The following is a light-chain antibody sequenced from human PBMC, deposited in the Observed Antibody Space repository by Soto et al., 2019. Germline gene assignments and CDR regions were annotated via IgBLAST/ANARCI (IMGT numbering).Light chain of an antibody. CDR2: DVS. CDR1: SSDVGAYNY. Sequence: QSALTQPASVSGSHGQSITISCTGTSSDVGAYNYVSWYQQHPGQAPKLMIYDVSNRPSGVSDRFSGSKSGNTASLTISGLQAEDEADYYCYSCSRSSGTRYVFGTGTKVTVL. V-gene: IGLV2-14*03. CDR3: YSCSRSSGTRYV. J-gene: IGLJ1*01.